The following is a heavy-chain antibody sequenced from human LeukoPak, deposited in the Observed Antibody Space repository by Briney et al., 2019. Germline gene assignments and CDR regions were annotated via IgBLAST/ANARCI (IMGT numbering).Heavy chain of an antibody. CDR2: IRSKANSYAT. J-gene: IGHJ5*02. D-gene: IGHD3-3*01. CDR1: GFTFSGSA. CDR3: TRGRFGVVIKETYNWFDP. Sequence: GGSLRLSCAASGFTFSGSAMHWVRQASGKGLEWVGRIRSKANSYATAYAASVKGRFTISRDDSKNTAYLQMSSLKTEDTAVYYCTRGRFGVVIKETYNWFDPWGQGTLVTVSS. V-gene: IGHV3-73*01.